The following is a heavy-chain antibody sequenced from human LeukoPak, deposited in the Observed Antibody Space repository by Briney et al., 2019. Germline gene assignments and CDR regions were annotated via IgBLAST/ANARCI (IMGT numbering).Heavy chain of an antibody. Sequence: EASVKVSCKASGGTLSSYAISWVRQAPGQGLEWMGGIIPIFGTANYAQKFQGRVTITADESTSTAYMELSSLRSEDTAVYYCARAGGIAAAGNWFGPWGQGTLVTVSS. CDR3: ARAGGIAAAGNWFGP. CDR1: GGTLSSYA. J-gene: IGHJ5*02. V-gene: IGHV1-69*13. CDR2: IIPIFGTA. D-gene: IGHD6-13*01.